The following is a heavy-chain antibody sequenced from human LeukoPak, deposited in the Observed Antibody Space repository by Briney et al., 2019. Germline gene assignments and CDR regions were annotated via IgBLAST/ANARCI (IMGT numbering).Heavy chain of an antibody. CDR1: GSTFSSYG. D-gene: IGHD1-26*01. V-gene: IGHV3-30*02. CDR3: AKDRGGSYFGSAFDY. CDR2: IRYDGSNK. J-gene: IGHJ4*02. Sequence: GGSLRLSCAASGSTFSSYGMHWVRQAPGKGLEWVAFIRYDGSNKYYADSVKGRFTISRDNSKNTLYLQMNSLRAEDTAVYYCAKDRGGSYFGSAFDYWGQGTLVTVSS.